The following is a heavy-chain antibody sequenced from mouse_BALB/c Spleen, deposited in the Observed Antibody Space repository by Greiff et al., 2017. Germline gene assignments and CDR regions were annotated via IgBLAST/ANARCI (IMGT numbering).Heavy chain of an antibody. CDR3: ARSSGWFAY. J-gene: IGHJ3*01. CDR2: INPSTGYT. V-gene: IGHV1-7*01. Sequence: VQLQQSGAELAKPGASVKMSCKASGYTFTSYWMHWVKQRPGQGLEWIGYINPSTGYTEYNQKFKDKATLTADKSSSTAYMQLSSLTSEDSAVYYCARSSGWFAYWGQGTLVTVSA. CDR1: GYTFTSYW.